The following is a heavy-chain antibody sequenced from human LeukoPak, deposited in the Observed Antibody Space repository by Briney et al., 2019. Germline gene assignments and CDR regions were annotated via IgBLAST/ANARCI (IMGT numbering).Heavy chain of an antibody. CDR2: IYYSVST. D-gene: IGHD3-16*02. CDR3: ARVSLRSPRSDYYYYYMDV. CDR1: GGSISSSSYY. V-gene: IGHV4-39*07. Sequence: SETLSLTCTVSGGSISSSSYYWGWIRQPPGKGLEWIGSIYYSVSTYDNPSLKSRVTISVDTSKNQFSLKLSSVTAADTAVYYCARVSLRSPRSDYYYYYMDVWGKGTTVTVSS. J-gene: IGHJ6*03.